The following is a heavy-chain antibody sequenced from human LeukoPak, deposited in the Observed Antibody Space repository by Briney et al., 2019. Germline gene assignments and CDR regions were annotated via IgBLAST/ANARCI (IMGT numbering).Heavy chain of an antibody. J-gene: IGHJ4*02. CDR3: ARDGDYFGDY. Sequence: PSETLSLTCTVSGAPITRYYWSWIRQPPGKGLEWIGYIYYTGSANYNPSLKSRVTMSVDTSKNQFSLKLSSVTAADTAVYYCARDGDYFGDYWGQGTLVTVSS. CDR2: IYYTGSA. V-gene: IGHV4-59*12. CDR1: GAPITRYY. D-gene: IGHD4-17*01.